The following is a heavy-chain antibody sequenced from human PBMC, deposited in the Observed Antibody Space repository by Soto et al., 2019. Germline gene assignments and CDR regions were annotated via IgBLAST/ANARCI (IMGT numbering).Heavy chain of an antibody. D-gene: IGHD3-16*01. CDR1: GYSFTSYA. J-gene: IGHJ4*02. V-gene: IGHV1-3*01. Sequence: ASVKVSCKASGYSFTSYAIHWMRQAPGQRLEWMGWINAGNGNTKYSQKFQGRVTITRDTSASTAYMELSSLRSEDTAVYYCARGLNVYYFDYWGQGTLVTVSS. CDR3: ARGLNVYYFDY. CDR2: INAGNGNT.